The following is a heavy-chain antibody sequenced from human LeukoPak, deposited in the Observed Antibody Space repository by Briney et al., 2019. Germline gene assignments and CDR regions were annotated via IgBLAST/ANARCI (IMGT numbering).Heavy chain of an antibody. D-gene: IGHD3-22*01. CDR1: GGSISSYY. V-gene: IGHV4-59*12. Sequence: PSETLSLTCTVSGGSISSYYWSWIRQPPGKGLEWIAYIYYSGSTNYNPSLKSRVTISVDTSKNQFSLKLSSVTAADTAVYYCARDPAYYDSSGYPIAFDIWGQGTMVTVSS. CDR2: IYYSGST. CDR3: ARDPAYYDSSGYPIAFDI. J-gene: IGHJ3*02.